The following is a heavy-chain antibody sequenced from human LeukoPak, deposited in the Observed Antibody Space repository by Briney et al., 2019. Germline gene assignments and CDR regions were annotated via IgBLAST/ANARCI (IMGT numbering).Heavy chain of an antibody. D-gene: IGHD2-15*01. CDR3: TASLYCSGGSCPNWFDP. V-gene: IGHV3-73*01. Sequence: PGGSLRLSCAASGFTFSGSAMHWVRQASGQRLEWVGGIRSKANSYATAYAASVKGRFTISRDDSKNPAYLQMNSLNTEDTAVYYCTASLYCSGGSCPNWFDPWGQGTLVTVSS. CDR1: GFTFSGSA. J-gene: IGHJ5*02. CDR2: IRSKANSYAT.